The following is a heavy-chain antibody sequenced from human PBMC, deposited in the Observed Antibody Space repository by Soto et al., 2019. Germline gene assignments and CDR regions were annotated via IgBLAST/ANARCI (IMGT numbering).Heavy chain of an antibody. J-gene: IGHJ6*02. CDR2: INAGNGNT. V-gene: IGHV1-3*01. Sequence: ASVKVSCKASGYTFTSYGIHWVRQAPGQRLEWTGWINAGNGNTKYSEKFQGRVTITRDTSASTACLELSSLRSEDTAVYYCARVRGDSSGWYGMDVWGQGTTVTVSS. CDR1: GYTFTSYG. CDR3: ARVRGDSSGWYGMDV. D-gene: IGHD6-19*01.